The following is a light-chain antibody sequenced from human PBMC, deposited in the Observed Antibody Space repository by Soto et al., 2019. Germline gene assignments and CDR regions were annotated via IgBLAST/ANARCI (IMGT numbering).Light chain of an antibody. V-gene: IGLV1-51*01. J-gene: IGLJ2*01. CDR1: SSNIGNNF. CDR2: ENN. Sequence: QSVLTQPPSVSAAPGQEVTISCSGSSSNIGNNFVSWYQQFPGTAPKLVIYENNNRPSGIPGRFSASKSGTSATLGITGLQTGDEADYYCGTWDSSLSVVVFGGGTKFTVL. CDR3: GTWDSSLSVVV.